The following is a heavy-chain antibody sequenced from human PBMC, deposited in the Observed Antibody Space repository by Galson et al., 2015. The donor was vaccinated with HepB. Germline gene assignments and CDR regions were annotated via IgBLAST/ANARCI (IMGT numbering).Heavy chain of an antibody. D-gene: IGHD3-10*01. CDR2: ISVYNGNT. Sequence: SVKVSCKASGHTFTSYGISWVRQAPGQGLEWMGWISVYNGNTNYAQKIQGRVTMTTDTSTSTAYMELRSLRSDDTAVYYCASGDSMVRGAIRSYYGMDVWGQGTTVTVSS. V-gene: IGHV1-18*04. CDR1: GHTFTSYG. CDR3: ASGDSMVRGAIRSYYGMDV. J-gene: IGHJ6*02.